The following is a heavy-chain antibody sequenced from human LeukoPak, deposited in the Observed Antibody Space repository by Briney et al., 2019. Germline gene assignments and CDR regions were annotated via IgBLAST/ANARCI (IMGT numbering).Heavy chain of an antibody. D-gene: IGHD3-10*01. CDR3: ATTMYYYGSGSPAPYY. V-gene: IGHV1-24*01. CDR2: FDPEDGET. CDR1: GYTLTELS. J-gene: IGHJ4*02. Sequence: ASVKVSCKVSGYTLTELSMHWVRRAPGKGLEWMGGFDPEDGETIYAQKFRGRVTMTEDTSTDTAYMELSSLRSEDTAVYYCATTMYYYGSGSPAPYYWGQGTLVTVSS.